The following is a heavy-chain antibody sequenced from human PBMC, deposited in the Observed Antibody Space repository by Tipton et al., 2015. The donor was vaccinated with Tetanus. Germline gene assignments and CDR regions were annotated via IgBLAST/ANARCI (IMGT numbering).Heavy chain of an antibody. CDR1: GFTFNGYG. CDR3: ARDQARGARGWNYFDN. Sequence: LRLSCAASGFTFNGYGMHWVRQAPGKGLEWIGDIYNSGSTYYNPSLKSRVTISVDTSKNQFSLKLNSVTAADTAVYFCARDQARGARGWNYFDNWGQGTQVTVSS. CDR2: IYNSGST. J-gene: IGHJ4*02. D-gene: IGHD1-26*01. V-gene: IGHV4-34*09.